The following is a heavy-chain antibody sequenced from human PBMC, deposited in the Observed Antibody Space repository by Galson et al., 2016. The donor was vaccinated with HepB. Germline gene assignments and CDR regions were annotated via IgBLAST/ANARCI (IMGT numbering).Heavy chain of an antibody. CDR1: GGSISGPGYY. Sequence: SETLSLTCTASGGSISGPGYYWGWIRQTPGKGLEWIANIYYSGSSYYNPSFKSRVTISVDTSKNQFSLKVTSVTAADTALYFCARMGYYFDGRYFNLWGRGTLVTFAS. V-gene: IGHV4-39*01. D-gene: IGHD3-22*01. CDR3: ARMGYYFDGRYFNL. J-gene: IGHJ2*01. CDR2: IYYSGSS.